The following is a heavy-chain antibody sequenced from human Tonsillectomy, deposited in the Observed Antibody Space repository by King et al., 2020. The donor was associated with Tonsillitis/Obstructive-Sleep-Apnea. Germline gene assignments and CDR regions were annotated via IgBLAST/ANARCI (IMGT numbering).Heavy chain of an antibody. CDR2: IKSDGSST. D-gene: IGHD5-12*01. V-gene: IGHV3-74*03. CDR1: GFTFSSYW. J-gene: IGHJ6*03. Sequence: VQLVESGGGLVQPGGSLRLSCAASGFTFSSYWMHWVRQAPGKGLVWVSRIKSDGSSTTYADSVKGRFTISRDNAKNTVFLQMNSLRAEDTAVYSCARDPQDMVATFPYYHYYMDVWGKGTTVTVSS. CDR3: ARDPQDMVATFPYYHYYMDV.